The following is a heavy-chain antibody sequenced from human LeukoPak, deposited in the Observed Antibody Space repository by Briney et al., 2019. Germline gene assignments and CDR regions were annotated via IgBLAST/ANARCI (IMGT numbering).Heavy chain of an antibody. CDR1: GGSISSYY. Sequence: PSETLSLTCTVSGGSISSYYWSWIRQPPGKGLEWIGYIYYSGSTNYNPSLKSRVTISVDTSKNQFSLKLSSVTAADTAVYYCARAIDILTGYPSHFDYWGQGALVTVSS. J-gene: IGHJ4*02. CDR3: ARAIDILTGYPSHFDY. D-gene: IGHD3-9*01. V-gene: IGHV4-59*08. CDR2: IYYSGST.